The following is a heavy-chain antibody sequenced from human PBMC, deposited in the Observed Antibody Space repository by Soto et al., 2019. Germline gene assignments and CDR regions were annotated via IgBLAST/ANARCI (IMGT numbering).Heavy chain of an antibody. CDR1: GFSFSKYG. D-gene: IGHD3-10*01. CDR2: ISSSSSYI. J-gene: IGHJ4*02. CDR3: ARELLLWFGDPSGFDY. V-gene: IGHV3-21*01. Sequence: KTGGSLRLSCGASGFSFSKYGMHWVRQAPGKGLEWVSSISSSSSYIYYADSVKGRFTISRDNAKNSLYLQMNSLRAEDTAVYYCARELLLWFGDPSGFDYWGQGTLVTVS.